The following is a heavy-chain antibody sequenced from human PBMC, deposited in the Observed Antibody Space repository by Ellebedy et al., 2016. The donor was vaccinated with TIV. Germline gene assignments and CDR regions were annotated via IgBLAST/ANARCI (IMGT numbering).Heavy chain of an antibody. D-gene: IGHD3-3*01. CDR3: AREPLPSNTQEWTQVFDS. J-gene: IGHJ4*02. CDR1: GYTFTDYY. Sequence: AASVKVSCKASGYTFTDYYIHWVRQAPGQGLEWMGWINPNSGVTHFAPRFQGRVTLTRDTSTSTAYMELSSLRSDDTAVYYCAREPLPSNTQEWTQVFDSWGQGTLVTVSS. CDR2: INPNSGVT. V-gene: IGHV1-2*02.